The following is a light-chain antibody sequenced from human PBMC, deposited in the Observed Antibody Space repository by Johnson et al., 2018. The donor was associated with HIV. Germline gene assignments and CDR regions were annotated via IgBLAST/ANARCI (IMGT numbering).Light chain of an antibody. CDR2: ENN. J-gene: IGLJ1*01. V-gene: IGLV1-51*02. CDR1: SSNIGNNY. CDR3: GTWDSSLSANV. Sequence: QSVLTQPPSVSAAPGQKVTISCSGSSSNIGNNYVSWYQQLPGTAPKLLIYENNKRPSGIPDRFSGSKSGTSATLGITGLQTGDEADYYCGTWDSSLSANVFGTWTTVTVL.